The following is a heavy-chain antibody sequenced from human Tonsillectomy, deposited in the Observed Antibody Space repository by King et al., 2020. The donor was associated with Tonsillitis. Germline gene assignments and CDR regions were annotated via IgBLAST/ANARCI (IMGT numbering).Heavy chain of an antibody. CDR3: AKDRRAYGMDV. Sequence: QLVESGGGLVQPGRSLRLSCAASGFTFDDYAMRWVRQAPGKGLEWVSGISWNSGSIDYADSVKGRFTISRQNAKNSLYLQMNSLRAEDTAVYYCAKDRRAYGMDVWGQGTTVTVSS. J-gene: IGHJ6*02. CDR1: GFTFDDYA. V-gene: IGHV3-9*01. CDR2: ISWNSGSI.